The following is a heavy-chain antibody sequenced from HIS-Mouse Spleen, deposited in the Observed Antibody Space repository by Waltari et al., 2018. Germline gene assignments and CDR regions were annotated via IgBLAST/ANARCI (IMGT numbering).Heavy chain of an antibody. D-gene: IGHD6-13*01. CDR3: AREIPYSSSWYDWYFDL. CDR1: GGSISSSSYY. CDR2: IHYSGST. Sequence: QLQLQESGPGLVKPSETLSLTCTVSGGSISSSSYYWGWIRQPPGKGLEWIGSIHYSGSTYYNPSLKSRVTISVDTSKNQCSLKLSSVTAADTAVYYCAREIPYSSSWYDWYFDLWGRGTLVTVSS. V-gene: IGHV4-39*07. J-gene: IGHJ2*01.